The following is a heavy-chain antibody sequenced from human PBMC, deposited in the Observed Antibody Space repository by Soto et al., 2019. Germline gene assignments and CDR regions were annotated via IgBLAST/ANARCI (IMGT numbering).Heavy chain of an antibody. D-gene: IGHD3-16*01. Sequence: RASVKVSCKASGYTFTSYCISWVRQAPGQGLEWMGWISAYNGNTNYAQKLQGRVTMTTDTSTSTAHMELRSLRSDDTAVYYCARDDYVAAGTITIYYGMDVWGQGTTVTVSS. CDR1: GYTFTSYC. J-gene: IGHJ6*02. CDR2: ISAYNGNT. V-gene: IGHV1-18*04. CDR3: ARDDYVAAGTITIYYGMDV.